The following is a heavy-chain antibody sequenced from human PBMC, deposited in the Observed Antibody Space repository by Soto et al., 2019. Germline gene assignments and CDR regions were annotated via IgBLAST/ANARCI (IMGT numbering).Heavy chain of an antibody. CDR3: ARGEVGDIYYYGMDV. D-gene: IGHD1-26*01. CDR1: GFTFSSYG. V-gene: IGHV3-33*01. J-gene: IGHJ6*02. CDR2: IWYDGSNK. Sequence: GGSLRLSCAASGFTFSSYGMHWVRQAPGKGLEWVAVIWYDGSNKYYADSVKGRFTISRDNSKNTLYLQMNSLRAEDTAVYYCARGEVGDIYYYGMDVWGQETTVT.